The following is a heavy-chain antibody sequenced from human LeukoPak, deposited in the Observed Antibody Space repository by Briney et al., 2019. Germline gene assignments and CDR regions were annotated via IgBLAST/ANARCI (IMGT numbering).Heavy chain of an antibody. D-gene: IGHD3-9*01. V-gene: IGHV4-59*08. CDR3: ARVIVLRYFDGPDAFDI. CDR2: IYYSGST. Sequence: SETLSLTCTVSGGSISSYYWSWIRQPPGKGLEWIGYIYYSGSTNYNPSLKSRVTISVDTSKNQFSLKLSSVTAADTAVYYCARVIVLRYFDGPDAFDIWGQGTMVTVSS. CDR1: GGSISSYY. J-gene: IGHJ3*02.